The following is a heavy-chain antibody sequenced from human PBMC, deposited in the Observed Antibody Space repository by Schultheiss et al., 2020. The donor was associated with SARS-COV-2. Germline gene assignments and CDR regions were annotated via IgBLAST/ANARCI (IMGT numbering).Heavy chain of an antibody. Sequence: SETLSLTCTVSGGSVSSGSYYWSWIRQPPGKGLEWIGYIYYSGSTNYNPSLKSRVTISVDTSKNQFSLKLSSVTAADTAVYYCARANSMIVVVTYFDYWGQGTLVTVSS. V-gene: IGHV4-61*01. D-gene: IGHD3-22*01. J-gene: IGHJ4*02. CDR2: IYYSGST. CDR1: GGSVSSGSYY. CDR3: ARANSMIVVVTYFDY.